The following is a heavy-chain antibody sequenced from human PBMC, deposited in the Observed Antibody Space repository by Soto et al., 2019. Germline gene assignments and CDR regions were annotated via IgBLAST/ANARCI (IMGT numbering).Heavy chain of an antibody. J-gene: IGHJ4*02. V-gene: IGHV1-69*02. CDR3: ARHFPPLHSGSHYFDL. D-gene: IGHD3-10*01. CDR1: GGTFSTST. CDR2: TIPILNVA. Sequence: SVKVSCKASGGTFSTSTFTWVRQAPGQGLEWMGRTIPILNVADYAQDFQGRVTITADKSTSTAYMELTSLTSKDTAVYYCARHFPPLHSGSHYFDLWGQGTLVTVSS.